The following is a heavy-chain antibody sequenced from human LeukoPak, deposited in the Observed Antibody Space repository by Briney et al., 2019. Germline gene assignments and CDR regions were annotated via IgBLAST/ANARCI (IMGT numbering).Heavy chain of an antibody. V-gene: IGHV4-59*01. D-gene: IGHD3-10*01. CDR1: GGSISSYY. CDR3: AREVITMVRGVIFRYFDY. J-gene: IGHJ4*02. CDR2: IYYSGST. Sequence: SETLSLTCTVSGGSISSYYWSWIRQPPGKGLEWIGYIYYSGSTNYNPSLKSRVTISVDTSKNQFSLMLSSVTAADTAVYYCAREVITMVRGVIFRYFDYWGQGTLVTVSS.